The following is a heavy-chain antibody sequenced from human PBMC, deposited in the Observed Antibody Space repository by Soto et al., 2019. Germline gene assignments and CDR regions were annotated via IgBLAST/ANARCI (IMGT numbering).Heavy chain of an antibody. CDR2: IIPIFGTA. CDR3: ARDLVDGYNLGYFDY. CDR1: GGTFSSYA. Sequence: VASVKVSCKASGGTFSSYAISWVRQAPGQGLEWMGGIIPIFGTANYAQKFQGRVTITADESTSTAYMELSSLRSEDTAVYYCARDLVDGYNLGYFDYWGQGTLVTVSS. D-gene: IGHD5-12*01. J-gene: IGHJ4*02. V-gene: IGHV1-69*13.